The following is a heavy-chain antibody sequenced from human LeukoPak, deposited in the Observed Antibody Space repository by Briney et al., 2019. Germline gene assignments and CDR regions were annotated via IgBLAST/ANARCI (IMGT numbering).Heavy chain of an antibody. CDR2: LNPSGGST. D-gene: IGHD4-17*01. J-gene: IGHJ4*02. CDR1: GYTFTSYY. V-gene: IGHV1-46*01. Sequence: ASVKVSCKASGYTFTSYYMHWVRHAPGQGLERMGILNPSGGSTSYAQKFQDRVAMTRDTPRSTVYMQLSSLRSEDTAVYYCARGLTHYGDYDAYWGQGTLVTVSS. CDR3: ARGLTHYGDYDAY.